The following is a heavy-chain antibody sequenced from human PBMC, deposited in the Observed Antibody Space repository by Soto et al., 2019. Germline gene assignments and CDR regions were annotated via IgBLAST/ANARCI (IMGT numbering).Heavy chain of an antibody. Sequence: PGGSLRLSCAASGFTFSSYAMSWVRQAPGKGLEWVSSITVSGSNTFYADSVKGRFTISRDNSKNTLFLQMSSLRAEDKAVYYCAKVGDTVALARYFDSWGQGTLVPVSS. J-gene: IGHJ4*02. V-gene: IGHV3-23*01. D-gene: IGHD2-15*01. CDR2: ITVSGSNT. CDR1: GFTFSSYA. CDR3: AKVGDTVALARYFDS.